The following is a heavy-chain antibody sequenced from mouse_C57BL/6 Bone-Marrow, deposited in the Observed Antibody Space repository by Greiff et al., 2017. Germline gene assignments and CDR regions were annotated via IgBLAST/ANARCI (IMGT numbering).Heavy chain of an antibody. V-gene: IGHV5-6*02. D-gene: IGHD4-1*01. J-gene: IGHJ3*01. CDR2: LSSGGSYT. CDR3: ARLSHWDVVGWFAY. Sequence: EVMLVESGGDLVKPGGSLKLSCAASGFTFSSYGMSWVRQTPDKRLEWVATLSSGGSYTYYPDSVKGRFTISRDNAKNTLYLQMSSLKSEDTAMYYCARLSHWDVVGWFAYWGQGTLVTVSA. CDR1: GFTFSSYG.